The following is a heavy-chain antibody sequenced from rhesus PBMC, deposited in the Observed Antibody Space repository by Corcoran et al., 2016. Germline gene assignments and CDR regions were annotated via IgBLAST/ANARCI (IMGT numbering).Heavy chain of an antibody. CDR1: GGSISSSY. D-gene: IGHD4-23*01. Sequence: QLQLQESGPGLVKPSETLSVTCAVSGGSISSSYWSWIRQAPGKGLEWIGYIYVSGSSTNYNPSLKSRVTLSVDTSKNQLSLKLSSVTTADTAVYYCARTLYSNYLDYWGQGVLVTVSS. CDR2: IYVSGSST. CDR3: ARTLYSNYLDY. V-gene: IGHV4-169*01. J-gene: IGHJ4*01.